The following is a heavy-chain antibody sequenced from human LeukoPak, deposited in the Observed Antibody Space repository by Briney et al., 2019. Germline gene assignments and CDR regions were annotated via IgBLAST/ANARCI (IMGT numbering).Heavy chain of an antibody. D-gene: IGHD3-10*01. V-gene: IGHV3-48*03. CDR2: ISSSGSTI. J-gene: IGHJ6*04. CDR1: GFTFSSYE. CDR3: ARDWVTMVRTNYYYYGMDV. Sequence: PGGSLRLSCAASGFTFSSYEMNWLRQAPGKGLEWISYISSSGSTIYYADSVKGRFTISRDNAKNSLYLQMNSLRAEDTAVYYCARDWVTMVRTNYYYYGMDVWGKGTTVTVSS.